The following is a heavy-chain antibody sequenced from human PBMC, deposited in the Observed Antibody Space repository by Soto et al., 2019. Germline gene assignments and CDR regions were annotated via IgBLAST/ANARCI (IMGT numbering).Heavy chain of an antibody. CDR2: FNPNIGST. CDR3: ARGGLEVLVPVDVQVDQYGIDG. Sequence: QVQLVQSGAEVKQPGASVKISCTSSGYMFTNYFIHWERLAPGQGLQWIGIFNPNIGSTGTAQKCEGRDNMTSATSASRVSLGVTNLKLGDRGVYYAARGGLEVLVPVDVQVDQYGIDGWCQGSTVTVS. V-gene: IGHV1-46*01. CDR1: GYMFTNYF. J-gene: IGHJ6*02.